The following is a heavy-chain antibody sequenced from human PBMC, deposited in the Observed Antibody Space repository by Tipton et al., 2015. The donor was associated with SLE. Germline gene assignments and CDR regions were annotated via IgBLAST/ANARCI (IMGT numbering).Heavy chain of an antibody. CDR2: ISPNNGNT. Sequence: QSGPEVKKPGSSVKVSCKASGYTFTNYGISWVRQAPGQGLEWMGWISPNNGNTKYAQRFQGRVTVTTDTSTSTTYMALRSPRSDDTAIYYCARECSCTGCLDYWGQGTLVTVSS. J-gene: IGHJ4*02. CDR3: ARECSCTGCLDY. V-gene: IGHV1-18*01. D-gene: IGHD2-8*02. CDR1: GYTFTNYG.